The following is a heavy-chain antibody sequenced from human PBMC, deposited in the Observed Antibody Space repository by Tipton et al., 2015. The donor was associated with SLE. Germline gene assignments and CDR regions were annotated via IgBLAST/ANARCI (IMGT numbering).Heavy chain of an antibody. Sequence: GLVKPSETLSLTCTVYGESFSENYWTWIRQPPGKGLEWIGEIHHFENTNYNPSLKSRLTISVDTSTNQFSLKLSSVTAADTAVYYCASRGRYLDILTGYHSWGQGTLVTVSS. J-gene: IGHJ4*02. D-gene: IGHD3-9*01. CDR1: GESFSENY. CDR3: ASRGRYLDILTGYHS. V-gene: IGHV4-34*01. CDR2: IHHFENT.